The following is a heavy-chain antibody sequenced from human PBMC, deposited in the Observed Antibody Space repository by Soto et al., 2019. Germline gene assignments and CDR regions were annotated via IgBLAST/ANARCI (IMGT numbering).Heavy chain of an antibody. J-gene: IGHJ5*02. V-gene: IGHV3-21*01. Sequence: EVQLVESGGGLVKPGGSLRLSCAASGFTFSSYSMNWVRQAPGKGLEWVSSISSSSSYIYYADSVKGRFTISRDNAKNSLYLQMNSLRAEDTAVYYCARTVSSSSGWFDPWGQGTLVTVSS. CDR2: ISSSSSYI. CDR1: GFTFSSYS. D-gene: IGHD6-6*01. CDR3: ARTVSSSSGWFDP.